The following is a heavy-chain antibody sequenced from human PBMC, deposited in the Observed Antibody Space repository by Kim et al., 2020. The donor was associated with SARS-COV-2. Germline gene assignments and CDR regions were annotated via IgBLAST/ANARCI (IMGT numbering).Heavy chain of an antibody. V-gene: IGHV3-23*01. J-gene: IGHJ4*02. CDR2: IRGSEGST. CDR1: GFTVNTYP. CDR3: AKGRIAANGILDS. Sequence: GGSLRLSCAVSGFTVNTYPMSWVRQAPGKGLEWVSTIRGSEGSTYYTDSVKGRFTISSDNSRGTLDLQMNSLRAEDTAVYYCAKGRIAANGILDSWALGTLVTVSS. D-gene: IGHD6-13*01.